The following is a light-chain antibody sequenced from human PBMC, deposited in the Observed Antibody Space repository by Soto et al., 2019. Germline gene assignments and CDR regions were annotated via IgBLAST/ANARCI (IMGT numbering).Light chain of an antibody. J-gene: IGLJ3*02. CDR1: SSNIGAGYD. CDR2: SDN. V-gene: IGLV1-40*01. Sequence: QSVLTQPPSVSGAPGQRVTISCTGSSSNIGAGYDVHWYQQLPGTAPKLLIYSDNNRPSGVPDRFSGSKSGTSASLAITGLQPEDEADYYCQSFDVSLSGGDWVFGGGTQLTVL. CDR3: QSFDVSLSGGDWV.